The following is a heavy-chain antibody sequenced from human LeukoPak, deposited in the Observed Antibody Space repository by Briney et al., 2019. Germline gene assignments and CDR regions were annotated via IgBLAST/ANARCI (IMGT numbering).Heavy chain of an antibody. V-gene: IGHV3-7*03. D-gene: IGHD7-27*01. Sequence: PGGSLRLSCAASEFTFSSYWMSWVRQAPGKGLEWVANIKQDGGQIYYLESVKGRFTVSRGNAKNSLYLQMTNLRVDDTALYYCAIDPNWETHNWGQGVLVTVSS. CDR3: AIDPNWETHN. J-gene: IGHJ4*02. CDR2: IKQDGGQI. CDR1: EFTFSSYW.